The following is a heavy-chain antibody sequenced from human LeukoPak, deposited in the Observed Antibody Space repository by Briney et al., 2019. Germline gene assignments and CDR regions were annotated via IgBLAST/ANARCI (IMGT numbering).Heavy chain of an antibody. D-gene: IGHD1-26*01. CDR1: DFILSTYA. V-gene: IGHV3-23*01. Sequence: GGSLRLSCTASDFILSTYAMSWVRQAPAKGLAWVSSLSGNGAHPYYAGSVKGRFTISRDNAKNTLYLQMNSLRAEDTAVYYCARDGRYYFDYWGQGTLVTVSS. CDR3: ARDGRYYFDY. J-gene: IGHJ4*02. CDR2: LSGNGAHP.